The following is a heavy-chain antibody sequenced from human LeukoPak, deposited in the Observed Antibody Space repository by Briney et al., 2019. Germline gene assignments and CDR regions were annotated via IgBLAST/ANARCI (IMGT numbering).Heavy chain of an antibody. CDR3: VRGRDGYST. D-gene: IGHD5-24*01. J-gene: IGHJ5*02. CDR1: GDSVRTYY. Sequence: PSETLSLTCTVSGDSVRTYYWSWIRQPPGKGLEWIGYIYYTGTNDYNPSLKSRVTISLDTSKNQFSLKLNSVTAADTAVYYCVRGRDGYSTWGQGTLVTVSS. CDR2: IYYTGTN. V-gene: IGHV4-59*02.